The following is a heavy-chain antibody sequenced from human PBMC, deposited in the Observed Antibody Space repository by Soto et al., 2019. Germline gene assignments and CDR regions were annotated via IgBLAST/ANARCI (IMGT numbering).Heavy chain of an antibody. Sequence: QVQLQESGPGLVKPSGTLSLTCAVSSGSISTSNWWSWVRQPPGKGLEWIGEIYRSGSTHYNPSLKSGFTISVDKSKNQFSLKLSSVTAADTAVYYCARGNRDYYYYMDVWGKGTTVTVSS. V-gene: IGHV4-4*02. CDR2: IYRSGST. CDR1: SGSISTSNW. J-gene: IGHJ6*03. D-gene: IGHD3-10*01. CDR3: ARGNRDYYYYMDV.